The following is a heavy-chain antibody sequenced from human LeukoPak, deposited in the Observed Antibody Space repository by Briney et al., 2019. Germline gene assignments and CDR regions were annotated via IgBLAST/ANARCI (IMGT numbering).Heavy chain of an antibody. CDR3: ARGFDTYYYYGMDV. CDR1: GFTVSSNY. J-gene: IGHJ6*02. Sequence: GGSLRLSCAASGFTVSSNYMSWLRQAPGKGLEWVSVIYSGGSTYYADSVKGRFTISRHNSKNTLYLQMNSLRAEDTAVYYCARGFDTYYYYGMDVWGQGTTVTVSS. V-gene: IGHV3-53*04. CDR2: IYSGGST.